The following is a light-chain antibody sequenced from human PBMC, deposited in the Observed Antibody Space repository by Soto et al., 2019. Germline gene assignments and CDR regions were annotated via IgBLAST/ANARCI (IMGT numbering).Light chain of an antibody. CDR2: DVS. CDR1: SSDVGGYNY. J-gene: IGLJ1*01. Sequence: QSALTQPASVSASPGQSITISCTGTSSDVGGYNYVSWYQQHPGKAPKLIIYDVSNRPSGVSNRFSGSKSGNTASLTISGLQTEDDADYYCSSFTDTITLYVFGTVTKVTVL. CDR3: SSFTDTITLYV. V-gene: IGLV2-14*01.